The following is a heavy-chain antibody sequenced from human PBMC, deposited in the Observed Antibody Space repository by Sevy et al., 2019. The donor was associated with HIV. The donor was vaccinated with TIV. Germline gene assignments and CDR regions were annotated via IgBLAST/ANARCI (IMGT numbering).Heavy chain of an antibody. V-gene: IGHV3-30*04. CDR3: ARVAVEYCTNDCYHRFDH. CDR1: GFTFPIYS. J-gene: IGHJ4*02. D-gene: IGHD2-8*01. Sequence: GGSLRLSCVASGFTFPIYSVVWVRRAPGKGLEWLTLISYDGNNSNYEDPVKGRFTISRDNSNNILYLQMTSLRVEDTALYFCARVAVEYCTNDCYHRFDHWGLGTLVTVSS. CDR2: ISYDGNNS.